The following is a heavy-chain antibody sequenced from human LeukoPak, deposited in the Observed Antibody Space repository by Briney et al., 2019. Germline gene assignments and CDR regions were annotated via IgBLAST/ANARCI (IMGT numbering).Heavy chain of an antibody. D-gene: IGHD3-10*01. CDR2: ISNSGSAI. Sequence: GGSLRLSCAASGFTFSDYYLTWIRQAPGKGREGGSYISNSGSAIYYADSGKGRFTISRDNAQNSLYLQMNSLRAEYTAVYYCARYYSCRYYYYYMDVWGNGTTVTVSS. CDR1: GFTFSDYY. CDR3: ARYYSCRYYYYYMDV. V-gene: IGHV3-11*01. J-gene: IGHJ6*03.